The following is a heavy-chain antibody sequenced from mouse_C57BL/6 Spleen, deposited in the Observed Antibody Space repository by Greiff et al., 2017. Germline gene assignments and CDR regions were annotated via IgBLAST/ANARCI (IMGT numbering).Heavy chain of an antibody. D-gene: IGHD1-1*01. J-gene: IGHJ4*01. Sequence: VKLQESGAELVRPGASVTLSCKASGYTFTDYEMHWVKQTPVHGLEWIGAIDPETGGTAYNQKFKGKAILTADKSSSTAYMELRSLTSEDSAVYYCTRRYYYGSSYEGYAMDYWGQGTSVTVSS. V-gene: IGHV1-15*01. CDR3: TRRYYYGSSYEGYAMDY. CDR1: GYTFTDYE. CDR2: IDPETGGT.